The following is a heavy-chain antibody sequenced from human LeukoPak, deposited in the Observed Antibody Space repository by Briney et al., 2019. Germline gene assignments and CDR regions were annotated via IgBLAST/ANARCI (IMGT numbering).Heavy chain of an antibody. J-gene: IGHJ4*02. D-gene: IGHD2-15*01. V-gene: IGHV4-39*07. Sequence: SETLSLTCTVSGGSISSSSYYWGWIRQPPGKGLEWIGSIYYSGSTYYNPSLKSRVTISVDTSKNQFSLKLSSVTAADTAVYYCARVAVVVAADFDYWGQGTLVTVSS. CDR1: GGSISSSSYY. CDR2: IYYSGST. CDR3: ARVAVVVAADFDY.